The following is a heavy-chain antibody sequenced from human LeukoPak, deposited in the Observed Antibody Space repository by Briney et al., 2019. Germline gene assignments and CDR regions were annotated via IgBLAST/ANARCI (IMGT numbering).Heavy chain of an antibody. J-gene: IGHJ4*02. V-gene: IGHV3-30*18. D-gene: IGHD6-19*01. Sequence: GGSLRLSCAASGYPFSGSDIHWVRQAPGKGLEWVAFVSNEGSSKFYAESVKGRFGISRDNSKSTTYLQMNGLRADDTAVYYCAKTTGGWPRFFDHWGQGTLVAVSS. CDR3: AKTTGGWPRFFDH. CDR2: VSNEGSSK. CDR1: GYPFSGSD.